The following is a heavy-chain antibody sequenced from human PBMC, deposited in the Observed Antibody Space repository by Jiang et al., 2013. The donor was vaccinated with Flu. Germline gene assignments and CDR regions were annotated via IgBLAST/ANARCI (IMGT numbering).Heavy chain of an antibody. CDR2: IYYTGST. CDR3: ARQEFSTSPFDY. V-gene: IGHV4-39*01. J-gene: IGHJ4*02. CDR1: GGSISSSSYY. Sequence: GPGLVKPSETLSLTCTVSGGSISSSSYYWGWIRQPPGKGLEWIGSIYYTGSTYYKSSLNSRVTISVDTSKNQLSLKLSSVTAADTAVYYCARQEFSTSPFDYWGRGTLVTVSS. D-gene: IGHD6-6*01.